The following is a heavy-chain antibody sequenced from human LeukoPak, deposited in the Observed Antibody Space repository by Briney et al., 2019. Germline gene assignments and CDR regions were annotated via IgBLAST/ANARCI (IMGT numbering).Heavy chain of an antibody. J-gene: IGHJ4*02. V-gene: IGHV3-30*03. CDR1: GFTFSSYG. D-gene: IGHD6-19*01. CDR3: ARGVAGCLDY. Sequence: GGSLRLSCAASGFTFSSYGMHWVRQAPGKGLEWVAVISYDGSNKYYADSVKGRFTISRDNSKNTLYLQMNSLRAEDTAVYYCARGVAGCLDYWGQGTLVTVSS. CDR2: ISYDGSNK.